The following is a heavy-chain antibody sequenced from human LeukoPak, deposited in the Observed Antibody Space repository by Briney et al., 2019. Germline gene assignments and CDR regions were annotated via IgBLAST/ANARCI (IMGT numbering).Heavy chain of an antibody. D-gene: IGHD5-18*01. CDR1: GDSVSSNSAA. Sequence: SQTLSLTCAISGDSVSSNSAAWNWIRQSPSRGLEWLGRTYYRSKWYNDYAVSVKSRITINPDTSKNKFSLKLSSVTAADTAVYYCASRNLRRIQPARGKAFDIWGQGTMVTVSS. V-gene: IGHV6-1*01. CDR2: TYYRSKWYN. J-gene: IGHJ3*02. CDR3: ASRNLRRIQPARGKAFDI.